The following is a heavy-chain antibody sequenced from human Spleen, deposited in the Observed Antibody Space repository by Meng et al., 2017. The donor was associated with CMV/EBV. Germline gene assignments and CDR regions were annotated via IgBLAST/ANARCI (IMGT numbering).Heavy chain of an antibody. CDR3: ARDPELRVGQQLVPSWFDP. CDR2: IGSAGDT. J-gene: IGHJ5*02. D-gene: IGHD6-6*01. CDR1: FNFSNSD. V-gene: IGHV3-13*01. Sequence: FNFSNSDMHWVRPVTGKGLQWVSLIGSAGDTFSPGSVKGLFTISRDNSKNTLYLRMNSLRIEDTAVYYCARDPELRVGQQLVPSWFDPWGQGTLVTVSS.